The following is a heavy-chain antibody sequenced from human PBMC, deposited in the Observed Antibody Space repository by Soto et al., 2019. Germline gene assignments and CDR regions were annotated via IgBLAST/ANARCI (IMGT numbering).Heavy chain of an antibody. CDR2: ISSSGSTA. V-gene: IGHV3-48*03. Sequence: LCLSCAASGFTFSRFELHWVRQAPGKGLEWISYISSSGSTAYYASSVEGRSTISRDNANNSVYLQMDSLRAEDTALYYCTRAAWFPYLSFYWGQGALVTVPS. CDR3: TRAAWFPYLSFY. CDR1: GFTFSRFE. D-gene: IGHD3-10*01. J-gene: IGHJ4*02.